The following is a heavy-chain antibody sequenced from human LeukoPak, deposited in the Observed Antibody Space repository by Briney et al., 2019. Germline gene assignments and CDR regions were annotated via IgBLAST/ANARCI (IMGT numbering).Heavy chain of an antibody. CDR3: ASQSRAGYCSGGSCSPVAEYFQH. D-gene: IGHD2-15*01. CDR1: GGSISSSSYY. J-gene: IGHJ1*01. CDR2: IYYSGST. V-gene: IGHV4-39*07. Sequence: SETLSLTCTVSGGSISSSSYYWGWIRQPPGKGLEWIGSIYYSGSTYHNPSLKSRVTISVDTSKNQFSLKLSSVTAADTAVYYCASQSRAGYCSGGSCSPVAEYFQHWGQGTLVTVSS.